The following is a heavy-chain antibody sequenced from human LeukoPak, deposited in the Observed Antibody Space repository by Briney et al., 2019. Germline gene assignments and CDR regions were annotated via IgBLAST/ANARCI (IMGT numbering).Heavy chain of an antibody. CDR3: AKDPPYYSLFPPSFDY. D-gene: IGHD3-10*01. J-gene: IGHJ4*02. CDR1: GFTFSSYA. V-gene: IGHV3-23*01. CDR2: ISGSGGST. Sequence: GGSLRLSCAASGFTFSSYAMSWVRRAPGKGLEWVSAISGSGGSTYYADSVKGRFTISRDNSKNTLYLQMNSLRAEDTAVYYCAKDPPYYSLFPPSFDYWGQGTLVTVSS.